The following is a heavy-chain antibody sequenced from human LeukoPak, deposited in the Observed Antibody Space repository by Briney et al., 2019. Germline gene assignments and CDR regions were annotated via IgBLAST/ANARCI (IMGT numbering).Heavy chain of an antibody. D-gene: IGHD2-21*02. CDR3: AKDMGSGAYCGGDCHATMGY. V-gene: IGHV3-9*01. CDR1: GFTFDDYA. J-gene: IGHJ4*02. Sequence: GRSLRLSCAASGFTFDDYAMHWVRQAPGKGLEWVSGISWNSGSTGYADSVKGRFTISRDNAKNSLYLQMNSLRAEDTALYYCAKDMGSGAYCGGDCHATMGYWGQGTLVTVSS. CDR2: ISWNSGST.